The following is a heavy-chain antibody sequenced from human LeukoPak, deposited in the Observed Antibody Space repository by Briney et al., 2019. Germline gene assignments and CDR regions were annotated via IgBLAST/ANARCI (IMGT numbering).Heavy chain of an antibody. V-gene: IGHV4-38-2*01. CDR2: IYHSGST. Sequence: SETLSLTCAVSGYSISSGYYWGWLRQPPGKGLEWIANIYHSGSTSYNSSLESRATISVDTSKNQFSLKLSSVTAADTAVYYCARKRIMITFGGVIGLYFDYWGQGTLVTVSS. CDR3: ARKRIMITFGGVIGLYFDY. J-gene: IGHJ4*02. D-gene: IGHD3-16*02. CDR1: GYSISSGYY.